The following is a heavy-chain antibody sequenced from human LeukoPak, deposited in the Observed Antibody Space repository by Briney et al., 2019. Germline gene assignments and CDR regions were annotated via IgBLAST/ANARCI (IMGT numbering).Heavy chain of an antibody. CDR1: GGSISSGGYY. CDR2: IYYSGST. Sequence: SETLSLTCTVSGGSISSGGYYWSWIRQHPGKGLEWIGYIYYSGSTYYNPSLKSRVTISVDTSKNQFSLKLSSVTAADTAVYYYARSFGGDYAPTNLDYWGQGTLVTVSS. V-gene: IGHV4-31*03. J-gene: IGHJ4*02. D-gene: IGHD4-17*01. CDR3: ARSFGGDYAPTNLDY.